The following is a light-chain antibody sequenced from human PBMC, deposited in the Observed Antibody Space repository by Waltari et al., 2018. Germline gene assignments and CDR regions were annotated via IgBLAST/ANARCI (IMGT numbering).Light chain of an antibody. CDR3: QQSYSTPWT. V-gene: IGKV1-39*01. J-gene: IGKJ1*01. Sequence: DIQMTQSPSSLSASVGDRVTITCRASQTITNYINWYQQKSGKAPKLLIYAASSLQSGVPSRFIGSGSGTDFTLTITSLQPEDFATYHCQQSYSTPWTFGQGTKVEIK. CDR2: AAS. CDR1: QTITNY.